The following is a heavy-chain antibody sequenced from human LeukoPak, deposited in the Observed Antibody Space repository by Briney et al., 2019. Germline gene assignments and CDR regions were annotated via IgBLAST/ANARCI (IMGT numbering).Heavy chain of an antibody. V-gene: IGHV3-7*05. CDR1: GFTFSSYW. CDR3: ARLVGYGWMDS. CDR2: INLDGGEK. D-gene: IGHD3-10*01. J-gene: IGHJ4*02. Sequence: PGGSLRLSCEVSGFTFSSYWMSWVRQGPGKGLECVASINLDGGEKYYVDSVLGRFTISRDNAKDSLYLQMNSLRVEDTAFYYCARLVGYGWMDSWGQGTLVTVSS.